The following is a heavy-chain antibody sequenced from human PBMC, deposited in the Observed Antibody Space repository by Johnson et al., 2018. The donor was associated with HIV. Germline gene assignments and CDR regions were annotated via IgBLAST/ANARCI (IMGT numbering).Heavy chain of an antibody. J-gene: IGHJ3*02. V-gene: IGHV3-30*02. D-gene: IGHD1-26*01. CDR3: AKDRGEWELRMDAFDI. CDR1: GFTFSSFG. CDR2: IRFDGSTK. Sequence: QGQLVESGGGVVQPGGSLRLSCAASGFTFSSFGMHWVRQAPGKGLEWVAFIRFDGSTKNYADSVKGRFTISRDNSKNMLYLQMTSLRAEDTAVDFCAKDRGEWELRMDAFDIWGHGTMVTVSS.